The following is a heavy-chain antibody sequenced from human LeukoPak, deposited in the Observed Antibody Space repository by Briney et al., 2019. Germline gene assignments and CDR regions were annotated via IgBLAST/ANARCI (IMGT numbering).Heavy chain of an antibody. CDR1: GYTFTSCD. CDR3: ARGRRGSGWYFVDY. D-gene: IGHD6-19*01. Sequence: ASVKVSCKASGYTFTSCDINWVRQATGQGLEWMGWMNPNSGNTGYAQKFQGSVTMTRNTSISTAYMELSSLRSEDTAVYYCARGRRGSGWYFVDYWGQGTLVTASS. V-gene: IGHV1-8*01. CDR2: MNPNSGNT. J-gene: IGHJ4*02.